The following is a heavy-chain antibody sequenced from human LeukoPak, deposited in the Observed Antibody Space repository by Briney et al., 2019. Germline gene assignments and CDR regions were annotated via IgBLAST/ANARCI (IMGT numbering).Heavy chain of an antibody. CDR3: ARDFSRYCSSTSCYGRPEAYYFDY. CDR1: GYTFTGYY. Sequence: ASVKVSCKASGYTFTGYYMHWVRQAPGQGLEWMGWINPNSGGTNSAQKFQGRVTMTRDTSITTAYMDLSRLRSDDTAVYYCARDFSRYCSSTSCYGRPEAYYFDYWGQGTLVTVSS. CDR2: INPNSGGT. V-gene: IGHV1-2*02. D-gene: IGHD2-2*01. J-gene: IGHJ4*02.